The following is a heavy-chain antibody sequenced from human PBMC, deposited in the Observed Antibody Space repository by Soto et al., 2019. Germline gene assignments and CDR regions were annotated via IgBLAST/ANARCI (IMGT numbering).Heavy chain of an antibody. J-gene: IGHJ4*02. D-gene: IGHD2-21*02. CDR3: AKQNGYGGNSELEY. V-gene: IGHV3-23*01. CDR2: ISGSGGST. CDR1: GFTFSSYA. Sequence: EVQLLESGGGWVQPGGSLRLSCAASGFTFSSYAMSWVRQAPGKGLEWVSAISGSGGSTYYADSVKGRFTISRDNSKNTMYLQMNSLRAEDTAVYYCAKQNGYGGNSELEYWGQGTLVTVSS.